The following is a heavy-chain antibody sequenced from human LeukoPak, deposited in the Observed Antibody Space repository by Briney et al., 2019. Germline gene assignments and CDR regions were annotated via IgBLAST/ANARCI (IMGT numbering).Heavy chain of an antibody. J-gene: IGHJ3*02. V-gene: IGHV1-2*02. CDR3: ARVSYYDSSVGAFDI. CDR1: GYTFTGYY. Sequence: ASVKVSCKASGYTFTGYYMHWVRQAPGQGLEWMGWINPNSGGTNYAQKFQGRVTMTRDTSISTAYMELSRLRSDDTAVYYCARVSYYDSSVGAFDIRGQGTMVTVSS. CDR2: INPNSGGT. D-gene: IGHD3-22*01.